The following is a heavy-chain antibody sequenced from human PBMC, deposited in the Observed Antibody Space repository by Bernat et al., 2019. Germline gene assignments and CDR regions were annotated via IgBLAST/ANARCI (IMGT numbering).Heavy chain of an antibody. CDR3: ARARGYSYGYEDY. V-gene: IGHV3-48*01. CDR1: GFTFSSHS. J-gene: IGHJ4*02. CDR2: ISSSGSTI. D-gene: IGHD5-18*01. Sequence: EVQLVESGGGLVQPGESLRLSCAVSGFTFSSHSMNWVRQAPGKGLEWVSYISSSGSTIDYADSVKGRFTVSRDNAKNSLYLQVNSLRAEDTAVYYCARARGYSYGYEDYWGQGTLVTVSS.